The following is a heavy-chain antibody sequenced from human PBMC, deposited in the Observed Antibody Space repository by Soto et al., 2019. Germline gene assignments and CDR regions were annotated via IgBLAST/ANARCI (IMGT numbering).Heavy chain of an antibody. CDR3: GRRYYGSGQHAFDI. D-gene: IGHD3-10*01. CDR1: GGSFSGYY. CDR2: INHSGST. Sequence: SETLSLTCAVYGGSFSGYYWSWIRQPPGKGLEWIGEINHSGSTNYNPSLKSRVTISVDTSKNQFSLKLSSVTAADTAVYYCGRRYYGSGQHAFDIWGQGTMVTVSS. J-gene: IGHJ3*02. V-gene: IGHV4-34*01.